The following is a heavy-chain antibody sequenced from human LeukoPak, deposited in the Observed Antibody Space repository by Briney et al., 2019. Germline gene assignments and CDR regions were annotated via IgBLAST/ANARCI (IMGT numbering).Heavy chain of an antibody. CDR1: GYTFTGYY. CDR2: IIPIFGTA. J-gene: IGHJ5*02. Sequence: GASVKVSCKASGYTFTGYYMHWVREAPGQGLEWMGGIIPIFGTANYAQKFQGRVTITTDESTSTAYMELSSLRSEDTAVYYCASSYYDSSGYSIWFDPWGQGTLVTVSS. D-gene: IGHD3-22*01. CDR3: ASSYYDSSGYSIWFDP. V-gene: IGHV1-69*05.